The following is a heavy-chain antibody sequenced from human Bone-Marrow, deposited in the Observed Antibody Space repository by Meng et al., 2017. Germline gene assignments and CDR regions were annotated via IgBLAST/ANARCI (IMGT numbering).Heavy chain of an antibody. J-gene: IGHJ6*02. CDR3: AKVPYYYYYGMDV. CDR2: ISWNSGSI. Sequence: SLKISCAASGFTFANYAMSWVRQAPGKGLEWVSGISWNSGSIGHADSVKGRFTISRDNAKNSLYLQMNSLRAEDTALYYCAKVPYYYYYGMDVWGQGTTVTVSS. V-gene: IGHV3-9*01. CDR1: GFTFANYA.